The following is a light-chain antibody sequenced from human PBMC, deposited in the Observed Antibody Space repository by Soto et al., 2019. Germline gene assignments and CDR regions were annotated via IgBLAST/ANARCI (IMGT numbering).Light chain of an antibody. Sequence: DIQMTQSPSTLPASVGDRVTITCRASQSVSSWLAWYQQRPGKAPKLLIYKASRLHSGVPSRSSGSGSGTEFTLTISSLQPDDFATYYCQQYVGDSRTFGQGTKVDIK. J-gene: IGKJ1*01. CDR3: QQYVGDSRT. CDR2: KAS. CDR1: QSVSSW. V-gene: IGKV1-5*03.